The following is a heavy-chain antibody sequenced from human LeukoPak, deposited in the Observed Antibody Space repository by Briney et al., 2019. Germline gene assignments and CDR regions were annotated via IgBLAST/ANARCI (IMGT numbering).Heavy chain of an antibody. V-gene: IGHV3-64*01. CDR1: GFTFSTYA. J-gene: IGHJ3*02. CDR3: ARVANVGGVIVTGAFDI. Sequence: PGGFLRLSCAASGFTFSTYAMHWVRQAPGKGLEYVSAINNDGDSKYYANSVKGRFTISRDNSKNMLYLQMDSLRDEDMAVYYCARVANVGGVIVTGAFDIWGQGTMVTVSS. D-gene: IGHD3-16*02. CDR2: INNDGDSK.